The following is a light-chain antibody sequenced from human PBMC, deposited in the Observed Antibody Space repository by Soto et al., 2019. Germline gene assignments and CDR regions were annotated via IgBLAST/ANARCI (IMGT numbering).Light chain of an antibody. CDR3: QQYGSSPPIT. V-gene: IGKV3-20*01. CDR1: QSVISY. J-gene: IGKJ5*01. Sequence: EIVMTPSPATLSLYTGERATLSCRASQSVISYLAWYQQKPGQAPRLLTYDASNRATGIPARFSDSGSGTDFTLTISRLEPKEFAVYYCQQYGSSPPITVGQGTRLA. CDR2: DAS.